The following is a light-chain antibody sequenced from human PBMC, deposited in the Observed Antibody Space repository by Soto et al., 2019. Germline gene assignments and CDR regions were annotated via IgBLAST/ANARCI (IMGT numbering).Light chain of an antibody. CDR1: QSISNY. J-gene: IGKJ3*01. CDR3: QQSYNLFS. V-gene: IGKV1-39*01. CDR2: AAS. Sequence: DIPMTQSPSSLSAFVGDRVTITCRASQSISNYLNWYQHRPGKAPKLLIFAASSLQSGVPSRFSGSGAGTDFTLTISSLQREDFGTYYCQQSYNLFSFGPGTKVHIK.